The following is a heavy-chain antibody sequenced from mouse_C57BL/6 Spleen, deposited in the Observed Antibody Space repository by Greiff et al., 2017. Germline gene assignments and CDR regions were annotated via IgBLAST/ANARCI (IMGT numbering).Heavy chain of an antibody. J-gene: IGHJ3*01. CDR3: ARYPYYYDYDGGFAY. CDR2: IYPRDGST. CDR1: GYTFTDHT. V-gene: IGHV1-78*01. D-gene: IGHD2-4*01. Sequence: VQLQQSDAELVKPGASVKISCKVSGYTFTDHTIHWMKQRPEQGLEWIGYIYPRDGSTKYNATFKGKATLTADKSSSTAYMQLNSLTSEDSAVYFCARYPYYYDYDGGFAYWGQGTLVTVSA.